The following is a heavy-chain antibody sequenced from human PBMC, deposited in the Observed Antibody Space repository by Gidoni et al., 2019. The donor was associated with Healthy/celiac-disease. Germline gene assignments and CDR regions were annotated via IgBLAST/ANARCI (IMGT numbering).Heavy chain of an antibody. Sequence: EVQLVESGGGLVQPGGSLITYCAASGFTFSSYWMSWVRQAPGKGLGWVANIKKDGSEKDYVDSEKGRFTIARDNAKNSLYLQMNSLRAEDTAVYYWARGLGAVDNWGQGTLVTVSS. CDR1: GFTFSSYW. CDR2: IKKDGSEK. D-gene: IGHD1-26*01. CDR3: ARGLGAVDN. V-gene: IGHV3-7*01. J-gene: IGHJ4*02.